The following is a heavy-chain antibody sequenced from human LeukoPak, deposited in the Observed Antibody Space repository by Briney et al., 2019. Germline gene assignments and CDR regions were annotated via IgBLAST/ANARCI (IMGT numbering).Heavy chain of an antibody. CDR2: INPNSGGT. D-gene: IGHD6-13*01. CDR1: GYTFTGYY. V-gene: IGHV1-2*02. J-gene: IGHJ4*02. Sequence: ASVKVSRKASGYTFTGYYMHWVRQAPGQGLEWMGWINPNSGGTNYAQKFQGRVTMTRDTSISTAYMELSRLRSDDTAVYYCARSQSISARQPALPFWGQGTLVTVSS. CDR3: ARSQSISARQPALPF.